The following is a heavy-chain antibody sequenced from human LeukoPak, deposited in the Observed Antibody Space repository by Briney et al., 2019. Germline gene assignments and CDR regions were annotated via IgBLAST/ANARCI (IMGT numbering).Heavy chain of an antibody. J-gene: IGHJ4*02. D-gene: IGHD3-10*01. V-gene: IGHV3-15*01. Sequence: GGSLRLSCTASGFAFTHAWMSWVRQAPGKRLEWVGRIKTTTDGGTTDYAAPVKGRFTISRDDPKNTLYLQMNSLKTEDTAVYYCTTGRAMVRGVIRNWGQGTLVTVSS. CDR1: GFAFTHAW. CDR3: TTGRAMVRGVIRN. CDR2: IKTTTDGGTT.